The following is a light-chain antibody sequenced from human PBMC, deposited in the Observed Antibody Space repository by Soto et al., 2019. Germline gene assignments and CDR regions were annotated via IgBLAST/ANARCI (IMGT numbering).Light chain of an antibody. CDR3: QSYDSSLSDSV. CDR1: SSNIGAGYD. V-gene: IGLV1-40*01. CDR2: GNS. Sequence: QSVLTQPPSVSGAPGQRVTISCTGSSSNIGAGYDVHWYQQLPGTAPKLLIYGNSNRPSGVPDRFSGSKSCTSASLAITGLQAEDEADYYCQSYDSSLSDSVFGGGTKLTVL. J-gene: IGLJ3*02.